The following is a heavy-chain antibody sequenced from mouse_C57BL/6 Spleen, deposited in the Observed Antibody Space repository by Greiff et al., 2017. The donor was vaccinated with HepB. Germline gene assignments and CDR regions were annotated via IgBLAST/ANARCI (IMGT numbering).Heavy chain of an antibody. CDR3: ARDDGYWSFDY. Sequence: QVQLQQSGPELVKPGASVKISCKASGYAFSSSWMNWVKQRPGKGLEWIGRIYPGDGGTNYNGKFKGKATLAADKSSSTAYMQLSSLTSEDSAVSVCARDDGYWSFDYWGQGTTLTVSS. CDR2: IYPGDGGT. J-gene: IGHJ2*01. V-gene: IGHV1-82*01. CDR1: GYAFSSSW. D-gene: IGHD2-3*01.